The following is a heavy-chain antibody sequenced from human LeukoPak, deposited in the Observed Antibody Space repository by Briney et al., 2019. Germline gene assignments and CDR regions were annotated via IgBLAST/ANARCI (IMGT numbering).Heavy chain of an antibody. D-gene: IGHD5-18*01. CDR3: GKTTAGYSSGQKPAWPVDY. V-gene: IGHV3-23*01. Sequence: GGSLRLSCAASGFTFGSFAMYWVRQAPGKGLDWIAGIFGSGGSPHYADSVKGRFTISRDNSKNTVYLQINSLRAVDTAVYYCGKTTAGYSSGQKPAWPVDYWGQGTLVTVSS. CDR2: IFGSGGSP. CDR1: GFTFGSFA. J-gene: IGHJ4*02.